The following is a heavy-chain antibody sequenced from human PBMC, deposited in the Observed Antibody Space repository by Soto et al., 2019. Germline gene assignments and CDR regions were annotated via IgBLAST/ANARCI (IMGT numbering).Heavy chain of an antibody. CDR3: PTGTSPR. J-gene: IGHJ4*02. Sequence: EVQMVESGGGLVKPGGSLRLSCAASGFTFSYAWMSWVRQAPGTGLGWIARIKAKKDGETIDYAAPVKGRFSISRDDSESTVYLQMTSLKTEDTGVYYCPTGTSPRWGQGTLVTVSS. V-gene: IGHV3-15*01. D-gene: IGHD6-6*01. CDR2: IKAKKDGETI. CDR1: GFTFSYAW.